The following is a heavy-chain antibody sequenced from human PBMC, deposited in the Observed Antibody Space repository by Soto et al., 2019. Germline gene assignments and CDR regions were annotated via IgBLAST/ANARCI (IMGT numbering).Heavy chain of an antibody. D-gene: IGHD3-10*01. Sequence: GGSLRLSCAASGFPFKNFAVTWVRQAPGKGLDLVSVIGGSGSSANYADSVKGWFTVSRDDSKSTLYLQMSGLRVDDTALYYCAKDAVAYNGEWDWFDLWGQGT. CDR2: IGGSGSSA. J-gene: IGHJ5*02. CDR3: AKDAVAYNGEWDWFDL. CDR1: GFPFKNFA. V-gene: IGHV3-23*01.